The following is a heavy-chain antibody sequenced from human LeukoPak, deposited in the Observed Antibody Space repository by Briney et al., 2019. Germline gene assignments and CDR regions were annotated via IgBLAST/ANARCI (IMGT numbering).Heavy chain of an antibody. CDR3: ASGGYCGSTSCYPNWFDP. V-gene: IGHV4-59*08. J-gene: IGHJ5*02. CDR2: IYYSGST. CDR1: GGSISSYY. Sequence: SETLFLTCTVSGGSISSYYWSWIRQPPGKGLEWIGYIYYSGSTNYNPSLKSRVTISVDTSKNQFSLKLSSVTAADTAVYYCASGGYCGSTSCYPNWFDPWGQGTLVTVSS. D-gene: IGHD2-2*01.